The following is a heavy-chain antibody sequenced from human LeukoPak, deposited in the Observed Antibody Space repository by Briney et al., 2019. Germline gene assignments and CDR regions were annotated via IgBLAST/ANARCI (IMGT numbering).Heavy chain of an antibody. CDR3: ARDRHRRHYYDSSLHPPLDY. J-gene: IGHJ4*02. CDR2: ISGYNGNT. Sequence: ASVKVSCKASGYTFTSYGISWVRQAPGQGLERMGWISGYNGNTNYAQKLQGRVTMTTDTSTSTAYMDLRSLRSDDTAVYYCARDRHRRHYYDSSLHPPLDYWGQGTLVTVSS. CDR1: GYTFTSYG. D-gene: IGHD3-22*01. V-gene: IGHV1-18*01.